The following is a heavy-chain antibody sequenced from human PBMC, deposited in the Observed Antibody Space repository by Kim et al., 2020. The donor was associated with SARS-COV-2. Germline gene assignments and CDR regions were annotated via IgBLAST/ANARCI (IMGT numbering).Heavy chain of an antibody. CDR2: INYDRST. Sequence: SETLSLTCAVYGDPVNGYYWSWIRQPPGKGLEWIGEINYDRSTNYKPSLKNRVTMSFDSSKSQFSLRLTSLTAADTAVYYCATGRYFDWLFHQSSHYFD. J-gene: IGHJ4*01. CDR3: ATGRYFDWLFHQSSHYFD. V-gene: IGHV4-34*01. CDR1: GDPVNGYY. D-gene: IGHD3-9*01.